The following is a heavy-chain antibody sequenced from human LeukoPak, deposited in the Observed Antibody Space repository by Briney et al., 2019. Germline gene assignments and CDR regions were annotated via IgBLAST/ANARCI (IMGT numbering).Heavy chain of an antibody. J-gene: IGHJ4*02. CDR3: ARVHGGVGATGY. D-gene: IGHD1-26*01. CDR1: GFTLSSYA. Sequence: QPGGSLRLSCAAPGFTLSSYAMHRVRQTPGKGLERVAVISYDGSNKYYADSVKGRFTISRDNSKNTLYLQMNSLRAEDTAVYYCARVHGGVGATGYWGQGTLVTVSS. CDR2: ISYDGSNK. V-gene: IGHV3-30-3*01.